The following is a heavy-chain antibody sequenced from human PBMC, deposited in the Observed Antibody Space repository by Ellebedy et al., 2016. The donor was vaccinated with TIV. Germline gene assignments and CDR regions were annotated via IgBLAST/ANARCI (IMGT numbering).Heavy chain of an antibody. CDR2: LYYTGNP. V-gene: IGHV4-39*01. CDR1: GGSISRSSHY. CDR3: ARVHCSITTCDYYYMDV. D-gene: IGHD1-1*01. Sequence: SETLSLXXPVSGGSISRSSHYWGWFRQPPGKGLEWIATLYYTGNPYYNPSLKSRVTISADTSKNQFSLRLTSVTAADTAVYYCARVHCSITTCDYYYMDVWGKGTTVTVSS. J-gene: IGHJ6*03.